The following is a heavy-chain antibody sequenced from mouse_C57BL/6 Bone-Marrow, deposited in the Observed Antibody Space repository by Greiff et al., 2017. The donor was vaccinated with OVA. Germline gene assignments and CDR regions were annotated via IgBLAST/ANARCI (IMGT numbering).Heavy chain of an antibody. D-gene: IGHD1-1*02. CDR1: GYTFTDYN. V-gene: IGHV1-22*01. CDR3: ARVLWYARDY. Sequence: VQLQQSGPELVKPGASVKMSCKASGYTFTDYNMHWVKQSHGKSLEWIGYINPKHGGTSYNQKFKGQATLTVNKAASTAYMELRSQTSEESAVDYGARVLWYARDYWGKGTSVTVAA. CDR2: INPKHGGT. J-gene: IGHJ4*01.